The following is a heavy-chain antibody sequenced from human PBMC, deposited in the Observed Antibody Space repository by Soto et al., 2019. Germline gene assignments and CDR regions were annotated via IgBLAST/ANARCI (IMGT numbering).Heavy chain of an antibody. CDR3: ARLQDYYDSSGYPGDAFDI. CDR2: IIPIFGTA. D-gene: IGHD3-22*01. J-gene: IGHJ3*02. Sequence: SVKVSCKASGGTFSSYAISWVRQAPGQGLEWMGGIIPIFGTANYAQKFQGRVTITADKSTSTAYMELSSLRSEDTAVYYCARLQDYYDSSGYPGDAFDIWGQGTMVTVSS. CDR1: GGTFSSYA. V-gene: IGHV1-69*06.